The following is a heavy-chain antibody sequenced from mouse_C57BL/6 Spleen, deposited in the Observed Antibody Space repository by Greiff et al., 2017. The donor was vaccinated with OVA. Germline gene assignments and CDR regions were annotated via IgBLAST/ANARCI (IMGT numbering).Heavy chain of an antibody. Sequence: QVQLQQPGAELVKPGASVKLSCKASGYTFTSYWMQWVKQRPGQGLEWIGEIDPSDSYTNYNQKFKGKATLTVDTSSSTAYMQLSSLTSEDSAVYYCARKGVYYGSGFDYWGQGTTLTVSA. CDR3: ARKGVYYGSGFDY. CDR2: IDPSDSYT. CDR1: GYTFTSYW. V-gene: IGHV1-50*01. D-gene: IGHD1-1*01. J-gene: IGHJ2*01.